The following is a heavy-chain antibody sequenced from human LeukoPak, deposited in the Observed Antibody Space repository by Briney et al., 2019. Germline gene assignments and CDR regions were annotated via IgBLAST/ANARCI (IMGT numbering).Heavy chain of an antibody. CDR2: ISWNSGSI. V-gene: IGHV3-9*01. Sequence: GGSLRLSCAASGLTFDDYAMHWVRQAPGKGLEWVSGISWNSGSIGYADSVKGRFTISRDNAKNSLYLQMNSLRAEDTALYYCAKDRGSDSDDAFDIWGQGTMVTVSS. CDR3: AKDRGSDSDDAFDI. CDR1: GLTFDDYA. J-gene: IGHJ3*02.